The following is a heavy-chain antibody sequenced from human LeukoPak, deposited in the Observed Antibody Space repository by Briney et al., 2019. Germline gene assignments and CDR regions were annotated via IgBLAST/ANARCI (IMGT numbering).Heavy chain of an antibody. CDR1: GGSISSYY. V-gene: IGHV4-59*01. CDR3: ARAPIGNYGDYPPRLDY. Sequence: SETLSLTCTVSGGSISSYYWSWIRQPPGKGLECIGHIYYSGSTNYNPSLKSRVTISVDASKNQFYLKLCSVTAADTAVYYCARAPIGNYGDYPPRLDYWGQGTLVTVSS. J-gene: IGHJ4*02. CDR2: IYYSGST. D-gene: IGHD4-17*01.